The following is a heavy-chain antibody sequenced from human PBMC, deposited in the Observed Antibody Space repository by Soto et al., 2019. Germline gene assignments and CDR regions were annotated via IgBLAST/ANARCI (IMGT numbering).Heavy chain of an antibody. CDR3: ASRVPHGTYGAPYFQH. CDR2: ISLDGDNK. V-gene: IGHV3-30*03. J-gene: IGHJ1*01. Sequence: VQLVESGGGLVKPGGSLRLSCAASGFTFSTYGMHWVRQAPGKGLEWVAVISLDGDNKYYEDSVKGRFTISRDNSKNTLFLQMDSLRAEDTAVYYCASRVPHGTYGAPYFQHWGQGTVVTVSS. CDR1: GFTFSTYG. D-gene: IGHD1-26*01.